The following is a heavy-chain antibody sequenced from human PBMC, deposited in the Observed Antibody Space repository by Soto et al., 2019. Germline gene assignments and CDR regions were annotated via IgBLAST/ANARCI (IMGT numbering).Heavy chain of an antibody. CDR3: ARDLGASSGWYFDY. V-gene: IGHV1-2*04. D-gene: IGHD6-19*01. J-gene: IGHJ4*02. CDR2: INPNSGGT. Sequence: ASVKVSCKASGYTFTGYYMHWVRQAPGQGLEWMGWINPNSGGTNYAQKFQGWVTMTRDTSISTAYMELSRLRSDDTAVYYCARDLGASSGWYFDYWGQGTLVTISS. CDR1: GYTFTGYY.